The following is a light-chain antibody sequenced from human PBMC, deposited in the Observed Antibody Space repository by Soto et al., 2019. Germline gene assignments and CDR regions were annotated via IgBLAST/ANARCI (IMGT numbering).Light chain of an antibody. CDR3: HQRNQ. V-gene: IGKV3-15*01. J-gene: IGKJ5*01. CDR1: QSVSSN. CDR2: GAS. Sequence: EIVMTHSPATLSVSPGERATLSCRASQSVSSNLAWYQQKPGQAPRLLIYGASTRATGIPARFSGSGSGTEFTLTISSVEPEDFAMYYCHQRNQFGQGTRLEIK.